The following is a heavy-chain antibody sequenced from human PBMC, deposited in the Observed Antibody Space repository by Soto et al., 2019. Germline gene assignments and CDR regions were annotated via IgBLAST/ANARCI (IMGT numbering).Heavy chain of an antibody. V-gene: IGHV3-43*01. J-gene: IGHJ3*02. Sequence: GGSLRLSCAASGFTFDDYTMHWFRQAPGKGLEWVSLISWDGGSTYYADSVKGRFTISRDNSKNSLYLQMNSLRTEDTALYYCATSSIAARLDAFDIWGQGTMVTVSS. CDR1: GFTFDDYT. CDR2: ISWDGGST. D-gene: IGHD6-6*01. CDR3: ATSSIAARLDAFDI.